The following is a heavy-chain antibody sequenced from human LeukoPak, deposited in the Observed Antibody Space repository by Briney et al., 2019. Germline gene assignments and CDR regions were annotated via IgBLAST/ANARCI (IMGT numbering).Heavy chain of an antibody. J-gene: IGHJ4*02. D-gene: IGHD6-13*01. CDR2: INGDNGNT. CDR3: ARTGSSRWHGDHYYFDY. CDR1: GGTFSSYA. V-gene: IGHV1-3*01. Sequence: ASVKVSFTASGGTFSSYAIHWVRQAPGQRLEWMGWINGDNGNTKYSQKFQGRVTITGDASASTAYMELSSLRSEDTAVFYCARTGSSRWHGDHYYFDYWGQGTLVTVSS.